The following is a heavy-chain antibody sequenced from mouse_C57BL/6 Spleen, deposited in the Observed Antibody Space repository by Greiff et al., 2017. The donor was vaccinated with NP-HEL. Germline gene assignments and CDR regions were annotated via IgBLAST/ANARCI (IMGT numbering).Heavy chain of an antibody. J-gene: IGHJ1*03. CDR3: ARSYYDYWYFDV. D-gene: IGHD2-4*01. Sequence: QVQLQQSGAELARPGASVKLSCKASGYTFTSYGISWVKQRTGQGLEWIGEIYPRSGNTYYNEKFKGKATLTADKSSSTAYIELRSLTSEDSAVYFCARSYYDYWYFDVWGTGTTVTVSS. CDR1: GYTFTSYG. CDR2: IYPRSGNT. V-gene: IGHV1-81*01.